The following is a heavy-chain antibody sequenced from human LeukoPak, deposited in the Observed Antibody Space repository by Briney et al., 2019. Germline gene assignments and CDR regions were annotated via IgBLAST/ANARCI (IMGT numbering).Heavy chain of an antibody. Sequence: PSGTLSLTCAVSGGSISSSNWWSWVRQPPGKGLEWIGEIYHSGSTNYNPSLKSRVSISVDTSKNQFSLNLRSVTAADTAVYYCAGYRLGYWGQGTLVTVSS. D-gene: IGHD3-16*01. J-gene: IGHJ4*02. V-gene: IGHV4-4*02. CDR3: AGYRLGY. CDR1: GGSISSSNW. CDR2: IYHSGST.